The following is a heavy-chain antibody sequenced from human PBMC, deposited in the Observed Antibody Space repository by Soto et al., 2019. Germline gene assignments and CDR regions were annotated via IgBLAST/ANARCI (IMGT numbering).Heavy chain of an antibody. CDR2: ISAAGDP. Sequence: EVQLVESGGGLVQPGGSLRLSCEASGFTFRNYDMHWVRQGTGKGLEWVSGISAAGDPDYADSVEGRFTISRENAQNSFFLQINSLRDGDTAVYYCARTDRDFYGLDVWGQGTTVIVSS. CDR3: ARTDRDFYGLDV. CDR1: GFTFRNYD. J-gene: IGHJ6*02. V-gene: IGHV3-13*05.